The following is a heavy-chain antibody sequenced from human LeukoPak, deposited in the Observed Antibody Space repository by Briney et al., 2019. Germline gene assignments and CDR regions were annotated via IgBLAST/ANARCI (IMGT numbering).Heavy chain of an antibody. V-gene: IGHV4-38-2*01. CDR3: ARLVYDYSNYDLDL. J-gene: IGHJ1*01. CDR1: GYSISSGYD. Sequence: SETLSLTCAVSGYSISSGYDWGWIRQALGKGLEWIGSIYHSGNTYYNPSLKRRVTTSVDTSTNQFSLKQSSVPSAGTAGSYCARLVYDYSNYDLDLGGQGTVLTVPS. D-gene: IGHD4-11*01. CDR2: IYHSGNT.